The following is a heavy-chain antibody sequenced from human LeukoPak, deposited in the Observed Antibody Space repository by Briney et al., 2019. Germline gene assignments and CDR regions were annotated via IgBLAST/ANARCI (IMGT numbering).Heavy chain of an antibody. D-gene: IGHD3-22*01. V-gene: IGHV3-33*01. J-gene: IGHJ6*02. Sequence: GGSLRLSCAASGFTFSSYGMHWVRQAPGKGLEWVAVIWYDGSNKYYADSVKGRFTISRDNSKNTLYLKMNSLRAEDTAVYYCAGEDYDSSLFGGYGMDVWGQGTTVTVSS. CDR3: AGEDYDSSLFGGYGMDV. CDR2: IWYDGSNK. CDR1: GFTFSSYG.